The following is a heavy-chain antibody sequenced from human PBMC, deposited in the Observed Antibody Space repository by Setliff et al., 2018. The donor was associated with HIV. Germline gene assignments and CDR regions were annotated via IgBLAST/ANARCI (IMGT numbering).Heavy chain of an antibody. CDR3: ARGRRNRLFWSGYFTL. Sequence: KTSETLSLTCAVYGGSFSDYYWSWIRQPPEKGLEWIGEINHSGSTNYNLSLKSRVTIAVDTSKNQFSLKLSSVTAADTAVYYCARGRRNRLFWSGYFTLWGQGTLVTVSS. V-gene: IGHV4-34*01. CDR1: GGSFSDYY. J-gene: IGHJ4*02. D-gene: IGHD3-3*01. CDR2: INHSGST.